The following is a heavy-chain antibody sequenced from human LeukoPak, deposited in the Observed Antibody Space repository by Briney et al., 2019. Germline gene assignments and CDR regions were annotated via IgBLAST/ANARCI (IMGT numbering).Heavy chain of an antibody. J-gene: IGHJ4*02. Sequence: ASVKVSCKTSGYTFTSSDINWVRQATGQGLEWMGWINPNSGNTGYAQKFQGRVTITRNTSIGTAYMELSSLRSEDTAVYYCARDTTAVAGGDLDYWGQGTLVTVSS. CDR2: INPNSGNT. V-gene: IGHV1-8*03. CDR1: GYTFTSSD. D-gene: IGHD6-19*01. CDR3: ARDTTAVAGGDLDY.